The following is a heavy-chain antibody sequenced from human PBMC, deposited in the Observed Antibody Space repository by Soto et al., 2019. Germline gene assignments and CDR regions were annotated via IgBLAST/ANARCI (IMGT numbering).Heavy chain of an antibody. Sequence: PSETLSLTCAVSGGSISSGGYSCSWIRQTPGKGLEWIGYIYPTGKTYYNPSLENRVTISIDTSKNQFSLQLTSVTAADTAVYYCPRDPPGPAPRWGVWGHGTTVTVSS. CDR1: GGSISSGGYS. CDR2: IYPTGKT. J-gene: IGHJ6*02. V-gene: IGHV4-30-2*01. CDR3: PRDPPGPAPRWGV. D-gene: IGHD3-16*01.